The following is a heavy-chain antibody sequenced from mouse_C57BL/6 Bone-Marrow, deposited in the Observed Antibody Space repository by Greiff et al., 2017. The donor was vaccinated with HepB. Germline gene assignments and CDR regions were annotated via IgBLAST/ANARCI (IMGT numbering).Heavy chain of an antibody. CDR3: ARESRITFDV. J-gene: IGHJ1*03. CDR2: IDPSDSYT. Sequence: QVQLQQPGAELVMPGASVKLSCKASGYTFTSYWMHWVKQRPGQGLEWIGEIDPSDSYTNYNQKFKGKSTLTVDKSSSTAYMQLSSLTSEDSAVYYCARESRITFDVWGTGTTVTVSS. CDR1: GYTFTSYW. D-gene: IGHD1-1*01. V-gene: IGHV1-69*01.